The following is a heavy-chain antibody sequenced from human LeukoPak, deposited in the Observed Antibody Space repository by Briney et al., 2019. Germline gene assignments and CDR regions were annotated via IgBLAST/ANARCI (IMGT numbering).Heavy chain of an antibody. D-gene: IGHD3-10*02. V-gene: IGHV3-48*01. J-gene: IGHJ6*04. CDR2: ITSSSSTT. Sequence: PGGSLRLSCAASGLTFSSYAMSWVRQAPGKGLEWVSYITSSSSTTYYADSVKGRFTISRDNAKNSLYLQMNSLRAEDTAVYYCAELGITMIGGVWGKGTTVTISS. CDR1: GLTFSSYA. CDR3: AELGITMIGGV.